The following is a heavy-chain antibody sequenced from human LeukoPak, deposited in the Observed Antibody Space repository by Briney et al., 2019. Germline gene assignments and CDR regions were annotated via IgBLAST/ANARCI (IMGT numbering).Heavy chain of an antibody. V-gene: IGHV1-69*05. J-gene: IGHJ4*02. CDR2: IIPIFGTA. CDR3: ASPPGGDGYYYDSSGHSRYDY. D-gene: IGHD3-22*01. Sequence: ASVKVSCKASGGTFSSYAISWVRQAPGQGLEWMGGIIPIFGTANYAQKFQGRVTITTDESTSTAYMELSSLRSEDTAVHYCASPPGGDGYYYDSSGHSRYDYRGQGTLVTVSS. CDR1: GGTFSSYA.